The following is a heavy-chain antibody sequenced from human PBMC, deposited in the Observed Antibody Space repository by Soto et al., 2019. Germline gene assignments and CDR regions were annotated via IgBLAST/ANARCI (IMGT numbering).Heavy chain of an antibody. CDR3: AKDSAGSSHDAFDT. D-gene: IGHD6-13*01. CDR2: ISYDGSNK. J-gene: IGHJ3*02. V-gene: IGHV3-30*18. Sequence: PGGSLRLSCAASGFTFSSYGMHWVRQAPGKGLEWVAVISYDGSNKYYADSVKGRFTISRDNSKNTLYLQMNSLRAEDTAVYYCAKDSAGSSHDAFDTWGQGTMVTVSS. CDR1: GFTFSSYG.